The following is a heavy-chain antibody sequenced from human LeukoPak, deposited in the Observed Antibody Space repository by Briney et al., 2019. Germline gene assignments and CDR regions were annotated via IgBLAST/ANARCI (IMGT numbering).Heavy chain of an antibody. Sequence: ASVKVSCKASGYTFNTYGISWVRRAPGQGLEWMGWISAYNGNTNYAQKLQGRVTMTTDTSTSTAHMELRSLRSDDTAVYYCARTSGLGPRTLAWEYYYYYYMDVWGKGTTVTVSS. CDR1: GYTFNTYG. CDR3: ARTSGLGPRTLAWEYYYYYYMDV. D-gene: IGHD1-26*01. V-gene: IGHV1-18*01. J-gene: IGHJ6*03. CDR2: ISAYNGNT.